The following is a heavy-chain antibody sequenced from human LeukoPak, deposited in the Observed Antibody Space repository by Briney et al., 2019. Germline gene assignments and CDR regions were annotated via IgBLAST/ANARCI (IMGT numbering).Heavy chain of an antibody. CDR3: ARLSRPDYYYYYYGMDV. Sequence: SETLSLTCAVYGGSFSGYYWSWIRQPPGKGLEGIGEINHSGSTNYNPSLKSRVTISVDTSKNQFSLKLSSVTAADTAVYYCARLSRPDYYYYYYGMDVWGQGTTVTVSS. J-gene: IGHJ6*02. D-gene: IGHD1-14*01. CDR1: GGSFSGYY. CDR2: INHSGST. V-gene: IGHV4-34*01.